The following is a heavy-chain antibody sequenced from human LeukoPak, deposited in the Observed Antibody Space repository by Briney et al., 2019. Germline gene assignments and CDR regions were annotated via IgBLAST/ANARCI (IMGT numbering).Heavy chain of an antibody. V-gene: IGHV4-4*07. CDR1: GGSIGIYY. Sequence: SSETLSLTCTVSGGSIGIYYWSWIRQPAGKGLEWIGRIAHTGRTDYNPSLKSRATMSVDTSKNQFSLKLTSVTAADAAMYYCARQLPTAAADTRGYFEYWGQGAVVTVSS. J-gene: IGHJ4*01. CDR2: IAHTGRT. D-gene: IGHD6-13*01. CDR3: ARQLPTAAADTRGYFEY.